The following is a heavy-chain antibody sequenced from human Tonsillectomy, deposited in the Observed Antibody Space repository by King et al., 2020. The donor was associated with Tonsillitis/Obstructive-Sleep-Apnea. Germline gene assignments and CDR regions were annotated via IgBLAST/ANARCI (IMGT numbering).Heavy chain of an antibody. CDR2: INHSGST. J-gene: IGHJ5*02. CDR3: AITKMYCSSTSCYRRAWFDP. Sequence: VQLPQWGAGLLKPSETLSLTCAVYGGSFSGYYWSWIRQPPGKGLEWIGEINHSGSTNYNPSLKSRVNISVDTSKNQFSLKLSSVTAADTAVYYCAITKMYCSSTSCYRRAWFDPWGQGTLVTVSS. V-gene: IGHV4-34*01. CDR1: GGSFSGYY. D-gene: IGHD2-2*01.